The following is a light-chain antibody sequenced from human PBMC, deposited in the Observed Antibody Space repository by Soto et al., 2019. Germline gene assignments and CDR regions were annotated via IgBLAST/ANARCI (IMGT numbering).Light chain of an antibody. J-gene: IGKJ4*01. CDR1: QGVGSH. CDR2: GAS. V-gene: IGKV1-39*01. CDR3: QQNYRAPFT. Sequence: DIQMTQSPSSVSALIGDRVTITCRASQGVGSHVNWYQQKPGKAPNLLIHGASNLQSGVPSTFSGSGSGTDFTLTISSLQPEDFATYYCQQNYRAPFTFGGGTKVEIK.